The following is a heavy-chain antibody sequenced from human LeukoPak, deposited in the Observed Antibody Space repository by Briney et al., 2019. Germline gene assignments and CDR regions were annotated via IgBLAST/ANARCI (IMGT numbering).Heavy chain of an antibody. J-gene: IGHJ4*02. V-gene: IGHV3-15*01. D-gene: IGHD3-10*01. Sequence: PGGSLRLSCAASGFTFNKAWMSWVRLAPGKGLEWVDRIKNKGDGGTTDYAAPVKGRFTVSRDDSKSTLYLQMNSLKTEDTAVYYCTTSGTPFEYWGQGTLVTVSS. CDR1: GFTFNKAW. CDR2: IKNKGDGGTT. CDR3: TTSGTPFEY.